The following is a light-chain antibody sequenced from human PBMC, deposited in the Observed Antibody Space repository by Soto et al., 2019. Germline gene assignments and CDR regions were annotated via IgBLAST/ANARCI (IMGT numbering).Light chain of an antibody. Sequence: QSVLTQPASVSGSPGQSITISCTGNSSDIGAYNFVSWYQQHPGKAPKLMIYNVNNRPSGFSSRFAGSKSGNTASLTISGLRAEDEADYYCSSYAGSNTFVFGTGTKVTVL. V-gene: IGLV2-14*03. J-gene: IGLJ1*01. CDR3: SSYAGSNTFV. CDR2: NVN. CDR1: SSDIGAYNF.